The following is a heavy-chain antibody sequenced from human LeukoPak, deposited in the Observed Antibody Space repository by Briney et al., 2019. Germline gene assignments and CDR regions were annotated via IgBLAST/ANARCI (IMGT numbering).Heavy chain of an antibody. CDR2: INIVGSKT. Sequence: PGGSMRLSSAAYGFTLSSYWMHWVRQAPGEGLVWVSRINIVGSKTSYADSVKGRFTISRDNAKNTLYLQMKSLRAEDTAVYYCATGMTTVTTFYFDYWGQGTLVTVSS. CDR1: GFTLSSYW. D-gene: IGHD4-17*01. J-gene: IGHJ4*02. V-gene: IGHV3-74*01. CDR3: ATGMTTVTTFYFDY.